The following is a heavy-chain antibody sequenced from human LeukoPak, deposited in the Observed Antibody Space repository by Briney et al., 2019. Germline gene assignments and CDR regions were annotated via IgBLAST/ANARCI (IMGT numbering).Heavy chain of an antibody. Sequence: PSETLSLTCAVSGYSISSGYYWGWIRQPPGKGLEWIGSVYHSGSTYYNPSLKSRVTISVDTSKNQFSLKLSSVTAADTAVYYCARSGEQEVRGVITNRGQGTLVTVSS. V-gene: IGHV4-38-2*01. J-gene: IGHJ4*02. CDR1: GYSISSGYY. D-gene: IGHD3-10*01. CDR2: VYHSGST. CDR3: ARSGEQEVRGVITN.